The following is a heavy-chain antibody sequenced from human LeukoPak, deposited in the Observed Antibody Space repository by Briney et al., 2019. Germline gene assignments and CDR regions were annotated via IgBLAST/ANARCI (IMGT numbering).Heavy chain of an antibody. V-gene: IGHV3-23*01. D-gene: IGHD5-12*01. J-gene: IGHJ3*02. CDR2: ISGSGGST. CDR3: AKVYSGYDFDAFDI. CDR1: GFIVSSNY. Sequence: PGGSLRLACAASGFIVSSNYMSWVRQAPGKGLEWVSAISGSGGSTYYADSVKGRFTISRDKSKNTLYLQMNSLRAEDTAVYYCAKVYSGYDFDAFDIWGQGTMVTVSS.